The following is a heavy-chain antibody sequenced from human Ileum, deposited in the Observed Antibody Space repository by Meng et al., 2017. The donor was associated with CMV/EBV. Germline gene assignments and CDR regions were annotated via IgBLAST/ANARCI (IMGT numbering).Heavy chain of an antibody. CDR3: ARDPSSYYYGMDV. CDR1: GFTFSSYS. Sequence: GESLKISCAASGFTFSSYSMNWVRQAPGKGLEWVSSISSSISYIYYADSVKGRFTISRDNAKNSLYLQMNSLRAEDTAVYYCARDPSSYYYGMDVWGQGTTVTVSS. J-gene: IGHJ6*02. CDR2: ISSSISYI. D-gene: IGHD1-26*01. V-gene: IGHV3-21*01.